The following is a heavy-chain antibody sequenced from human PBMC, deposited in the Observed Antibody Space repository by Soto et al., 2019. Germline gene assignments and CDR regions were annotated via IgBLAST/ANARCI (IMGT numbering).Heavy chain of an antibody. CDR3: ARAGAAFDAFDI. V-gene: IGHV1-69*02. D-gene: IGHD1-26*01. CDR2: IIPILGIA. J-gene: IGHJ3*02. CDR1: GGTFSSYT. Sequence: QVQLVQSEAEVKKPGSSVKVSCKASGGTFSSYTISWVRQAPGQGLEWMGRIIPILGIANYAQKFQGRVTITADKSTSTAYMELSSLRSEDTAVYYCARAGAAFDAFDIWGQGTMVTVSS.